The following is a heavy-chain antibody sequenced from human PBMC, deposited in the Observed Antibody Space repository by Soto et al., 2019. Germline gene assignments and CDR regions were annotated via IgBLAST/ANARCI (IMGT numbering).Heavy chain of an antibody. V-gene: IGHV1-18*04. Sequence: ASVKVSCKASGYTLTSYGISWLRQSPGQGLEWMGWISAYNGNTNYAQKLQGRVTMTTDTSTSTAYMELRSLRSDDTAVYYCARAGVYYDFWSGYYKNYYGMDVWGQGTTVTVSS. CDR2: ISAYNGNT. CDR3: ARAGVYYDFWSGYYKNYYGMDV. D-gene: IGHD3-3*01. J-gene: IGHJ6*02. CDR1: GYTLTSYG.